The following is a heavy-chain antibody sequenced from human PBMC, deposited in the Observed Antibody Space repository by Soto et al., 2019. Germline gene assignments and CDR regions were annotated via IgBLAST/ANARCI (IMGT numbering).Heavy chain of an antibody. Sequence: EVQLVESGGGLVQPGRSLRLSCVAYGYNFDDYAMHWVRQAPGKGLEWVSGISSNGGKIAYGDSVKGRFTISRDNARNSLYLQMNSLRIEDTAFYYCARDIGLTPPNYGMGVWGQGTTVTVSS. V-gene: IGHV3-9*01. D-gene: IGHD3-10*01. J-gene: IGHJ6*02. CDR2: ISSNGGKI. CDR1: GYNFDDYA. CDR3: ARDIGLTPPNYGMGV.